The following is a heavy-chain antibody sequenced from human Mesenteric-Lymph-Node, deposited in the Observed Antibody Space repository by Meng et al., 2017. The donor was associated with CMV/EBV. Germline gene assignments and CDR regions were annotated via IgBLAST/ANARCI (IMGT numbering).Heavy chain of an antibody. J-gene: IGHJ4*02. CDR3: AKDFSRGGITGTTQLDY. Sequence: GGSLRLSCAASGFTFRSYAMSWVRQAPGKGLDWVAGISGSGSTTKYAASVEGRFTISRDNSKDTLFLQMNSLRVEDTAVYYCAKDFSRGGITGTTQLDYWGQGTLVTVSS. CDR1: GFTFRSYA. CDR2: ISGSGSTT. V-gene: IGHV3-23*01. D-gene: IGHD1-7*01.